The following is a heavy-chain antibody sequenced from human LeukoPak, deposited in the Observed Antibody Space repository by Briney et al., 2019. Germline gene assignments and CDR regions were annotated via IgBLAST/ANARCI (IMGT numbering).Heavy chain of an antibody. J-gene: IGHJ4*02. D-gene: IGHD3-22*01. Sequence: PSETLSFTCTVSGGSISSYYWSWIRQPPGKGLEWIGYIYYSGSTNYNPSLKSRVTISVDTSKNQFSLKLSSVTAADTAVYYCARDSGGHYYDSSGYYPYYFDYWGQGTLVTVSS. CDR1: GGSISSYY. V-gene: IGHV4-59*01. CDR3: ARDSGGHYYDSSGYYPYYFDY. CDR2: IYYSGST.